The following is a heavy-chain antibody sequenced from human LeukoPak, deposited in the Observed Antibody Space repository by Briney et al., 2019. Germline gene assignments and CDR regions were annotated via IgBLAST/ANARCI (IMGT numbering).Heavy chain of an antibody. J-gene: IGHJ4*02. Sequence: GRSLRLSCAASGFTFSSYAMHWVRQAPGKGLEWVAVVWYDGSKTYSADSVKGRTTISRDDSKNTLYLQMNSLRAEDTAVYYCARGVDYYDSSGTIDYWGQGTLVTVSS. CDR1: GFTFSSYA. CDR2: VWYDGSKT. CDR3: ARGVDYYDSSGTIDY. V-gene: IGHV3-33*01. D-gene: IGHD3-22*01.